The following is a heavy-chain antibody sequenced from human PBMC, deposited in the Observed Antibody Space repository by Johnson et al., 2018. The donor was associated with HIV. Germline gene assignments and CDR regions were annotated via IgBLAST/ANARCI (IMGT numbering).Heavy chain of an antibody. CDR1: GFTFSCYS. V-gene: IGHV3-48*01. J-gene: IGHJ3*02. D-gene: IGHD3-10*01. CDR3: ARARGGEGSGSYAFDI. Sequence: VQLVESGGGLVKPGGSLRLSCAASGFTFSCYSMNWVRQAPGRGLEWVSYISSSSSPIYYADSVKGRFTISRDNSKNTLYLQMNSLRAEDTAVYYCARARGGEGSGSYAFDIWGQGTMVTVSS. CDR2: ISSSSSPI.